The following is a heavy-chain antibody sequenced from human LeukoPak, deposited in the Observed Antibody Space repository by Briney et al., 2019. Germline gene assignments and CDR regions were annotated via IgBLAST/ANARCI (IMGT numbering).Heavy chain of an antibody. J-gene: IGHJ1*01. CDR2: MNPNSGNT. D-gene: IGHD3-3*01. CDR1: GGTFSSYA. Sequence: ASVKVSCKASGGTFSSYAISWVRQATGQGLEWMGWMNPNSGNTGYAQKFQGRVTMTRNTSISTAYMELSSLRSEDTAVYYCARSREYDFWSGYYLAEKTEYFQHWGQGTLVTVSS. CDR3: ARSREYDFWSGYYLAEKTEYFQH. V-gene: IGHV1-8*02.